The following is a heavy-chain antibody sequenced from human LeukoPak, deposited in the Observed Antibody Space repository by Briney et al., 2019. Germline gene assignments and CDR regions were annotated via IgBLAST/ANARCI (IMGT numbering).Heavy chain of an antibody. CDR1: GFTFSNAW. Sequence: GGSLRLSCAASGFTFSNAWMSWVRQAPGKGLEWVGRIKSKTDGGTTDYAAPVKGRFTISRDDSKNTLYLQMNSLKTEDTAVYYCTTAEGGRAVARPDRPWDYWGQGTLVTVSS. CDR2: IKSKTDGGTT. D-gene: IGHD6-19*01. CDR3: TTAEGGRAVARPDRPWDY. J-gene: IGHJ4*02. V-gene: IGHV3-15*01.